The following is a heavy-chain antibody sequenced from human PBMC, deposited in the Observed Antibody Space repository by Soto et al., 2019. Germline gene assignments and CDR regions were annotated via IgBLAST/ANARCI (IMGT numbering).Heavy chain of an antibody. V-gene: IGHV4-34*01. CDR2: INHSGST. D-gene: IGHD2-15*01. Sequence: SETLSLTCAVYGGSFSGYYWSWIRQPPGKGLEWIGEINHSGSTNYNPSLKSRATISVDTSKNQFSLKLSSVTAADTAVYYCARGLPSVYCSGGSCTNWFDPWGQGTLVTVSS. CDR1: GGSFSGYY. J-gene: IGHJ5*02. CDR3: ARGLPSVYCSGGSCTNWFDP.